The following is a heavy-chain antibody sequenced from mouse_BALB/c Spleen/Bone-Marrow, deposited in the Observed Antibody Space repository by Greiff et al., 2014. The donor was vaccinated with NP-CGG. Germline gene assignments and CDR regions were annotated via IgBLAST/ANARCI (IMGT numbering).Heavy chain of an antibody. CDR3: VIDLLGDY. CDR2: INPSNGRT. Sequence: VQLQQSGAELVKPGASAKLSCKASGYTFTSYWLNWVKQRPGQGLEWIGEINPSNGRTNYNEKFNSKATLTVEKSSSTACRQLSSLTSEDSGVYYCVIDLLGDYWGQGTSVTVSS. J-gene: IGHJ4*01. V-gene: IGHV1S81*02. D-gene: IGHD2-10*01. CDR1: GYTFTSYW.